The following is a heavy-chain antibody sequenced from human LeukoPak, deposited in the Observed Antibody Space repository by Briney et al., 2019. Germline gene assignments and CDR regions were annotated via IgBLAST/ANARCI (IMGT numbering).Heavy chain of an antibody. Sequence: PSETLSLTCTVSGGSISSSSYYWGWIRQPPGKGLEWIGSIYYSGSTYYNPSLKGRVTISVDTSKNQFSLKLSSVTAADTAVYYCARLTTINVWGGYRFNDYWGQGTLVTVSS. D-gene: IGHD3-16*02. CDR2: IYYSGST. V-gene: IGHV4-39*01. J-gene: IGHJ4*02. CDR3: ARLTTINVWGGYRFNDY. CDR1: GGSISSSSYY.